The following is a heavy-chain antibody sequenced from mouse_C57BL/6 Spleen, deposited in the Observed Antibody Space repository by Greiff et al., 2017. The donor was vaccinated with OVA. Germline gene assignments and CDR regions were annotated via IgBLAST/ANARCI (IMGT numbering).Heavy chain of an antibody. D-gene: IGHD2-4*01. CDR3: ASGYDYDGGGAMDY. V-gene: IGHV1-55*01. CDR1: GYTFTSYW. CDR2: IYPGSGST. J-gene: IGHJ4*01. Sequence: QVQLQQSGAELVKPGASVKMSCKASGYTFTSYWITWVKQRPGQGLEWIGDIYPGSGSTNYNEKFKSKATLTVDTSSSTAYMQLSSLTSEDSAVYYCASGYDYDGGGAMDYWGQGTSVTVSS.